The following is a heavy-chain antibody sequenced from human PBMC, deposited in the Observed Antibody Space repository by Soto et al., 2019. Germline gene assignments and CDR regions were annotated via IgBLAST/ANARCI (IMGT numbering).Heavy chain of an antibody. CDR2: IIPIFGTV. CDR3: ERGNHRWLQLWYFDL. J-gene: IGHJ2*01. CDR1: GGTFSNYP. Sequence: QVQLVQSGAEVKKPGSSVKVSCKASGGTFSNYPISWVRQAPGQGLEWMGGIIPIFGTVNYAQKFQGRVTITADESTSTAYMERSSLRSEDTAVYYCERGNHRWLQLWYFDLWGRGTLVTVSS. D-gene: IGHD5-12*01. V-gene: IGHV1-69*12.